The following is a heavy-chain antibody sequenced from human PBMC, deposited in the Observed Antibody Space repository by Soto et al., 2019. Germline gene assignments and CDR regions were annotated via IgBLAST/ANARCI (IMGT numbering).Heavy chain of an antibody. V-gene: IGHV3-53*01. J-gene: IGHJ4*02. D-gene: IGHD5-18*01. CDR1: GVTVSSNY. CDR2: IYSVGST. Sequence: GRSMRLSYAASGVTVSSNYVSRVRQATGKGLEWVSVIYSVGSTYYADSVKGRFTISRDNSKNTLYLQMTSRRAEDTAVYYCASSRYIQGYLDYWGQGTLVTVHS. CDR3: ASSRYIQGYLDY.